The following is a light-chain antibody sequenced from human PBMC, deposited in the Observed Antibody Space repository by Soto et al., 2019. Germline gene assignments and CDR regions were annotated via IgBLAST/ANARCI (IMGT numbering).Light chain of an antibody. CDR2: GSS. CDR3: QQYNGWPRT. J-gene: IGKJ5*01. Sequence: EIVMTRSPATLSVSQGESVTLPCRASQLFSSNLAWYQRRPGQAPRLLIYGSSTMATGVPPRFSGSASGTDFTLTISSLQPEDFAVYYCQQYNGWPRTFGQGTRLEIK. V-gene: IGKV3-15*01. CDR1: QLFSSN.